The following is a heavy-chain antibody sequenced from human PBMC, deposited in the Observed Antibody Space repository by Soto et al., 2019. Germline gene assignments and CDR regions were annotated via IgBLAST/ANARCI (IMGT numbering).Heavy chain of an antibody. CDR3: ATIVGATTPADY. CDR1: GGSFSGYY. J-gene: IGHJ4*02. Sequence: SETLSLTCAVYGGSFSGYYWSWIRQPPGKGLEWIGEINHSGSTNYNPSLKSRVTISVDTSKNQFSLKLSSVTAADTAVYYCATIVGATTPADYWGQGTLVTVSS. V-gene: IGHV4-34*01. D-gene: IGHD1-26*01. CDR2: INHSGST.